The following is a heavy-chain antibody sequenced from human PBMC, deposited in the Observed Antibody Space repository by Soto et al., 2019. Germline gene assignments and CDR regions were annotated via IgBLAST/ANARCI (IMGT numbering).Heavy chain of an antibody. J-gene: IGHJ4*02. V-gene: IGHV3-21*01. CDR2: ITVGSSHI. D-gene: IGHD3-16*01. Sequence: EVQLVESGGGLVKPGGSLRLSCTGSGFPFSAYNINWVRQAPGKGLEWVSSITVGSSHIYQPNSMKGRFTISRDDAKNSVYLQNDSWRDEDTALYYCSRSPEVGVRGAYWGQGTLVTVSS. CDR1: GFPFSAYN. CDR3: SRSPEVGVRGAY.